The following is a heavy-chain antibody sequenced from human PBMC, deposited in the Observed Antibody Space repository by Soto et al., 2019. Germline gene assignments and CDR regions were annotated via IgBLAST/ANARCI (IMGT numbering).Heavy chain of an antibody. D-gene: IGHD6-13*01. CDR3: ASIAAEGYYFDY. V-gene: IGHV1-18*01. J-gene: IGHJ4*02. Sequence: ASVKVSCKASGYTFTSYGISWVRQAPGQGLEWMGWISAYNGNTNYAQKLQGRVAMTTDTSTSTAYMELRSLRSDDTAVYYCASIAAEGYYFDYWGQGTLVTVSS. CDR1: GYTFTSYG. CDR2: ISAYNGNT.